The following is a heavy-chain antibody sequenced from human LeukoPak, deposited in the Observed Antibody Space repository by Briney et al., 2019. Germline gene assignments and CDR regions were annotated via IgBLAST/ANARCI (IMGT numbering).Heavy chain of an antibody. J-gene: IGHJ6*02. V-gene: IGHV4-34*01. D-gene: IGHD6-19*01. CDR1: GGSFSGYY. CDR3: ARDGSSSGWYGHYYGMDV. Sequence: SETLSLTCAVYGGSFSGYYWSWIRQPPGKGLEWIGEINHSGSTNYNPSLKSRVTISVVTSKNQFSLKLSSVTAADTAVYYCARDGSSSGWYGHYYGMDVWGQGTTVTVSS. CDR2: INHSGST.